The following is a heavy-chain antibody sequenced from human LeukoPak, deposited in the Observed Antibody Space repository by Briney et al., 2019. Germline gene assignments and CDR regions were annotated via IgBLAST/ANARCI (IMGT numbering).Heavy chain of an antibody. Sequence: SETLSLTCTVSGGSISSSSYYWGWIRQPPGKGLEWIGSIYYSGSTNYNPSLKSRVTISVDTSKNQFSLKLSSVTAADTAVYYCARGSNYYGSGSDYFDYWGQGTLVTVSS. CDR2: IYYSGST. J-gene: IGHJ4*02. CDR1: GGSISSSSYY. D-gene: IGHD3-10*01. CDR3: ARGSNYYGSGSDYFDY. V-gene: IGHV4-39*07.